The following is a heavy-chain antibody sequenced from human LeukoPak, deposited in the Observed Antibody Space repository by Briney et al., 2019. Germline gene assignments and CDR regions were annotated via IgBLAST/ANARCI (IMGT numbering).Heavy chain of an antibody. CDR1: GGTFSSYA. Sequence: ASVKVSCKASGGTFSSYAISWVRQAPGQGLEWMGRIIPILGIANYAQKFQGRVTITADKSTSTAYMELSSLRSEDTAVYYCARDKAHLAYCGGDGVRAFDIWGQGTMVTVSS. V-gene: IGHV1-69*04. CDR2: IIPILGIA. J-gene: IGHJ3*02. D-gene: IGHD2-21*02. CDR3: ARDKAHLAYCGGDGVRAFDI.